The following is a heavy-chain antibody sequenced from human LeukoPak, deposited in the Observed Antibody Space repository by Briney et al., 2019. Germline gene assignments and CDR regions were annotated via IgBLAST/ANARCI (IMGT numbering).Heavy chain of an antibody. CDR2: IKQDGSEK. Sequence: GGSLRLSCAFSGFIISYYWMSWGRQAPGKRVEWVDNIKQDGSEKYFVVSVKGRLNISRDNAKNLLYQQMESLRGEDTAVYYCARGEYYYDGGYWGQGTLVTVSS. V-gene: IGHV3-7*04. J-gene: IGHJ4*02. D-gene: IGHD3-22*01. CDR1: GFIISYYW. CDR3: ARGEYYYDGGY.